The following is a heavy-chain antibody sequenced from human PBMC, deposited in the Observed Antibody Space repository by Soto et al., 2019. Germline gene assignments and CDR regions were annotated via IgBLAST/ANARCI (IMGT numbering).Heavy chain of an antibody. CDR2: INHSGST. D-gene: IGHD2-15*01. Sequence: PSETLSLTCAVYGGSFSGYYWSWIRQPPGKGLEWIGEINHSGSTNYNPSLKSRVSISVDTSKNQFSLKLSSVTAADTAVYYCAREDIVVADYYYYGMDVWGQGTTVTVSS. J-gene: IGHJ6*02. V-gene: IGHV4-34*01. CDR3: AREDIVVADYYYYGMDV. CDR1: GGSFSGYY.